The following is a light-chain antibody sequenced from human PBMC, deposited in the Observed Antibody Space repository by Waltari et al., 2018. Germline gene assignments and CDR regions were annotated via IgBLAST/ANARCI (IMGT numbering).Light chain of an antibody. V-gene: IGLV2-23*01. J-gene: IGLJ3*02. CDR2: ETT. Sequence: QSALTQPASVSGSPGPPTTISCTGTRSGVGHYNLVSCYQQHPGQAPKLIIYETTKRPPGVSNRFSGSKSGNTASLAVSGLQTEDEAEYYCCSYGGYNTPWVFGGGTKLTVL. CDR1: RSGVGHYNL. CDR3: CSYGGYNTPWV.